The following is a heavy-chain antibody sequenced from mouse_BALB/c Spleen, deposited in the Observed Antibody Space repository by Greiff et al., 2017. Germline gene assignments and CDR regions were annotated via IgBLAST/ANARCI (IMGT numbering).Heavy chain of an antibody. Sequence: QVQLKESGAELVRPGSSVKISCKASGYAFSSYWMNWVKQRPGQGLEWIGQIYPGDGDTNYNGKFKGKATLTADKSSSTAYMQLSSLTSEDSAVYFCARWGYYYGSSYYFDYWGQGTTLTVSS. CDR2: IYPGDGDT. J-gene: IGHJ2*01. V-gene: IGHV1-80*01. D-gene: IGHD1-1*01. CDR1: GYAFSSYW. CDR3: ARWGYYYGSSYYFDY.